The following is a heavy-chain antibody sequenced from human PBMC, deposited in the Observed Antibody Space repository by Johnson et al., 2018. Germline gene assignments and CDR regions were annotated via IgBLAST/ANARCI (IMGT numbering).Heavy chain of an antibody. V-gene: IGHV3-15*01. D-gene: IGHD1-1*01. Sequence: VQLLESGGGLVKPGGSLRLSCAASGFTFSNAWMSWVRQAPGKGLEWVGRIKSKTDGGTRDYAAPVKGRFTISRDESKNTRYLQLNSLKTEDTAVYYCTTGRRGAFDIWGQGTMVTVSS. J-gene: IGHJ3*02. CDR2: IKSKTDGGTR. CDR3: TTGRRGAFDI. CDR1: GFTFSNAW.